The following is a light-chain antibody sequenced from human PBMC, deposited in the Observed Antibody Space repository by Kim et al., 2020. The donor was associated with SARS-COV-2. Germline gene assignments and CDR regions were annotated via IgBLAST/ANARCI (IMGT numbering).Light chain of an antibody. CDR3: QQRGNFYS. Sequence: EIVLTQSPATLSLSPGERATLSCRASQSVSNYLACYQQQPGQAPSLLISDASNRATDIPARFSGSGSGTDFTLTISSLEPEDFAVYYCQQRGNFYSFGEGTKRKTK. CDR1: QSVSNY. J-gene: IGKJ2*01. CDR2: DAS. V-gene: IGKV3-11*01.